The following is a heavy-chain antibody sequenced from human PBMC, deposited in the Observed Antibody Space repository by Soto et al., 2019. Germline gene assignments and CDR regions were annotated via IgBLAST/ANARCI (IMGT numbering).Heavy chain of an antibody. CDR3: AKDRNPDYGILTTSWFDP. V-gene: IGHV3-23*01. CDR1: GFTFSSYA. CDR2: ISGSGGST. Sequence: PGGSLRLSCAASGFTFSSYAMSWVRQAPGKGLEWVSAISGSGGSTYYADSVKGRFTISRDNSKNTLYLQMNSLRAEDTAVYYCAKDRNPDYGILTTSWFDPWGQGTLVTVSS. J-gene: IGHJ5*02. D-gene: IGHD4-17*01.